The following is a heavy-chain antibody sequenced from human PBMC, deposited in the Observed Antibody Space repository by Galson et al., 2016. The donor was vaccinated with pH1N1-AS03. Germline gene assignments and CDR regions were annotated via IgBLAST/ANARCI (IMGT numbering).Heavy chain of an antibody. CDR2: ISTYNGNT. Sequence: SVKVSCKASDYTFGIGWVRQAPGQGLEWMGWISTYNGNTKYAQKFQGRVTMTTDTSTSTAYMELRNLRSDDTAVYYCGVGTSDAIDIWGQGTMVIVSS. CDR3: GVGTSDAIDI. D-gene: IGHD1-1*01. V-gene: IGHV1-18*01. J-gene: IGHJ3*02. CDR1: DYTFG.